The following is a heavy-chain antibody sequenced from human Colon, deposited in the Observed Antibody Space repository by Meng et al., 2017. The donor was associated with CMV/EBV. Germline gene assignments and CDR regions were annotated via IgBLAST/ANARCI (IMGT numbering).Heavy chain of an antibody. CDR3: ARLRAAAGGMDV. Sequence: TVSCKGSGYKFPTYWIGWVRQMPGKGLEWMGIIYPGDSDTRYSPSFQGQVTISADKSISTAYLQWSSLKASDTAIYYCARLRAAAGGMDVWGQGTTVTVSS. J-gene: IGHJ6*02. CDR1: GYKFPTYW. V-gene: IGHV5-51*01. D-gene: IGHD6-13*01. CDR2: IYPGDSDT.